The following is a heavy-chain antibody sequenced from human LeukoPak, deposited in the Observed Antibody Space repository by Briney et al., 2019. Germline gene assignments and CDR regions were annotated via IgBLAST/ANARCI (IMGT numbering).Heavy chain of an antibody. D-gene: IGHD4-17*01. CDR3: ARGLDYGDAYEY. V-gene: IGHV3-33*01. Sequence: PGGSLRLSCAASGCTFDSYGMHWGRQAPPQGLGLVAVVWYDGSSRYYADSVKGRFTISRANSKNPLYLPMNSLRVEDTAVYYCARGLDYGDAYEYWGQGTLVTVSS. J-gene: IGHJ4*02. CDR1: GCTFDSYG. CDR2: VWYDGSSR.